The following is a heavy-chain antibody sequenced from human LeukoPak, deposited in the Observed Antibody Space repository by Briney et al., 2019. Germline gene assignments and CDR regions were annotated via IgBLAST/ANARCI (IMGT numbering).Heavy chain of an antibody. CDR2: IHVSGTT. J-gene: IGHJ3*02. V-gene: IGHV4-4*07. D-gene: IGHD1-14*01. Sequence: SETLSLTCTVPGGSISTYYWSWVRQPADKGLEWVGRIHVSGTTHYYPSLKRRVPLSVDTSTNQFSLRLTSVTATDTAVYYCARLHLPAHEGAFDIWGRGTMVTVSS. CDR1: GGSISTYY. CDR3: ARLHLPAHEGAFDI.